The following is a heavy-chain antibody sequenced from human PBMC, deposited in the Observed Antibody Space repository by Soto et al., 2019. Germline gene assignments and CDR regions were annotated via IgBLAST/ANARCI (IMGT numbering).Heavy chain of an antibody. V-gene: IGHV3-74*03. CDR3: ARDGRNNFDY. CDR1: GFTFSSYW. J-gene: IGHJ4*02. Sequence: SGGSLRLSCAASGFTFSSYWMHWVRQLPGKGLEWVSRINNDGRTIKYADSVKGRFTISRDNAKNTLDLQMNSLRAEDTAVYYCARDGRNNFDYWGQGTLVTVSS. D-gene: IGHD1-26*01. CDR2: INNDGRTI.